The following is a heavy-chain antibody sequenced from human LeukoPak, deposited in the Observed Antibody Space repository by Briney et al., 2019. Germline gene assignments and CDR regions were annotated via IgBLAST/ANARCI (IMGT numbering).Heavy chain of an antibody. Sequence: ASVKVSCKASGYTFTSYDINWVRQATGQGLEWMGWMNPNSGNTGYAQKFQGRVTITRNTSISTAYMELSSLRPEDTAVYYCARGFVVVPAAMGYWGQGTLVTVSS. D-gene: IGHD2-2*01. J-gene: IGHJ4*02. V-gene: IGHV1-8*03. CDR1: GYTFTSYD. CDR2: MNPNSGNT. CDR3: ARGFVVVPAAMGY.